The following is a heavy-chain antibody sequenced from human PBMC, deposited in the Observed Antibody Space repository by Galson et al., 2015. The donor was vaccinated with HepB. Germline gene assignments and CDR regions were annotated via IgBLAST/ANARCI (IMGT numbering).Heavy chain of an antibody. CDR2: IDTNTGNP. Sequence: SVKVSCKGSGYIFNDYAINWVRLAPGQGLEWMGWIDTNTGNPTYAQGFTGRCVLSLDTSVSTAYLQISNLRSDDTAVYYCASPSRSSGFDRWGQGTLVTVSS. CDR1: GYIFNDYA. V-gene: IGHV7-4-1*02. D-gene: IGHD6-6*01. J-gene: IGHJ4*02. CDR3: ASPSRSSGFDR.